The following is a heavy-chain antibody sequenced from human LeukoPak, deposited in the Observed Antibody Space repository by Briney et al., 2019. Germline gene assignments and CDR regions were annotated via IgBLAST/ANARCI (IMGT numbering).Heavy chain of an antibody. CDR3: ARTGDLGYCSSTSCYEWGRYWYFDL. D-gene: IGHD2-2*01. CDR1: GGSISSGDYY. V-gene: IGHV4-30-4*01. Sequence: PSETLSLTCTVSGGSISSGDYYWSWIRQPPGKGLEWIGYIYYSGSTYYNPSLKSRVTISVDTSKNQFSLKLSSVTAAGTAVYYCARTGDLGYCSSTSCYEWGRYWYFDLWGRGTLVTVSS. J-gene: IGHJ2*01. CDR2: IYYSGST.